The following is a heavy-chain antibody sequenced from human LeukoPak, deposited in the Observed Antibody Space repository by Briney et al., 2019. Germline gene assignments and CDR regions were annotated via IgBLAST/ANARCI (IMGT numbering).Heavy chain of an antibody. CDR2: IIPIFGTA. J-gene: IGHJ6*03. D-gene: IGHD5-18*01. CDR3: ARDRGRDTARFMDV. CDR1: GFTFTDYY. V-gene: IGHV1-69*05. Sequence: SVKVSCKASGFTFTDYYMHWVRQAPGQGLEWMGRIIPIFGTANYAQKFQGRVTITTDESTSTAYMELSSLRSEDTAVYYCARDRGRDTARFMDVWGKGTTVTVSS.